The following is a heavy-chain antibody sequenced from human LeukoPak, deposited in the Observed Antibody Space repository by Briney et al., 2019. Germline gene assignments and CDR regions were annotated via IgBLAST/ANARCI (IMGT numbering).Heavy chain of an antibody. Sequence: PSETLSLTCAVYGGSFSGYYWSWIRQPPGKGLEWIGEINHSGSTNYNPSLKSRVTISVDTSKNQFSLKLTSVTAADTAVYYCARHSSGWSYYFDYWGQGTLVTASS. V-gene: IGHV4-34*01. CDR2: INHSGST. CDR3: ARHSSGWSYYFDY. D-gene: IGHD6-19*01. J-gene: IGHJ4*02. CDR1: GGSFSGYY.